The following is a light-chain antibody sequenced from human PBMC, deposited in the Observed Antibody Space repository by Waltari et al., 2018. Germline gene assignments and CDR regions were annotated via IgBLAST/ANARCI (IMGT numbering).Light chain of an antibody. Sequence: ELVITQSPATLSLSPGERAPLSCRASQSVSRNLAWYQQKPGQAPRLLIYGVSIRVTGIPARFSGSGSGTEFTLTNSSLQSEDFAVYYCQQYNNWPPYTFGQGTKLEI. CDR1: QSVSRN. CDR2: GVS. CDR3: QQYNNWPPYT. J-gene: IGKJ2*01. V-gene: IGKV3-15*01.